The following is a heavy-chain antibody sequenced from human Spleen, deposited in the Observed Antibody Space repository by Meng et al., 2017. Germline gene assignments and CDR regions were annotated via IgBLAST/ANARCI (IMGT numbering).Heavy chain of an antibody. CDR2: AST. CDR3: ARDYWGSLDY. CDR1: GGYVRSSDYQ. V-gene: IGHV4-61*08. J-gene: IGHJ4*02. D-gene: IGHD7-27*01. Sequence: ALVQEWGTGRVMPSETLPLICTVSGGYVRSSDYQWSGIRQPPGKGLDWIGFASTNYNPSLKSRLTISLDTSKNQFSLKLTSVTAADTAVYYCARDYWGSLDYWGQGILVTVSS.